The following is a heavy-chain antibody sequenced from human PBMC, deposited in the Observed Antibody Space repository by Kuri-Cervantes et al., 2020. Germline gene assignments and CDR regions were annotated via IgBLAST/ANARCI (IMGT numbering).Heavy chain of an antibody. Sequence: GESLKISCAASGFTFSSYSMNWVRQAPGKGLEWVSSISSSSSTIYYADSVKGRFTISRDNAKNSLYLQMNSLRAEDTAVYYCARSSRYMDVWGKGTTVTVSS. CDR2: ISSSSSTI. CDR3: ARSSRYMDV. D-gene: IGHD2/OR15-2a*01. V-gene: IGHV3-48*01. J-gene: IGHJ6*03. CDR1: GFTFSSYS.